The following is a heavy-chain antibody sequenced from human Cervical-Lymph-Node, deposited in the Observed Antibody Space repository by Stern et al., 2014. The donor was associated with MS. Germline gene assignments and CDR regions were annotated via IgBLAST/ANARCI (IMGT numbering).Heavy chain of an antibody. CDR3: AGGIAASPPNF. CDR1: GGSISINSYY. J-gene: IGHJ4*02. Sequence: QVQLQESGPGLVQPSETLSLTCSVSGGSISINSYYWGWVRQPPGKGLEWIGSIYYSGTTHYNPSLKGRVTISVDTAKNHFSLRLSSVTAADTAVYYCAGGIAASPPNFWGQGTLVTVSS. D-gene: IGHD2-21*01. V-gene: IGHV4-39*02. CDR2: IYYSGTT.